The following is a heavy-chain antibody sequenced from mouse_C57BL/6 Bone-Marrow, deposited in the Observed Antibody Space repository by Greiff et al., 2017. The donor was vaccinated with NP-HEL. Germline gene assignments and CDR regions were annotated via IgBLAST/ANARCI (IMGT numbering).Heavy chain of an antibody. J-gene: IGHJ4*01. CDR2: ISDGGSYT. V-gene: IGHV5-4*03. Sequence: EVKLMESGGGLVKPGGSLKLSCAASGFTFSSYAMSWVRQTPEKRLEWVATISDGGSYTYYPDNVKGRFTISRDNAKNNLYLQMSHLKSEDTAMYYCADPYLLLRLGYAMDYWGQGTSVTVSS. CDR3: ADPYLLLRLGYAMDY. CDR1: GFTFSSYA. D-gene: IGHD1-1*01.